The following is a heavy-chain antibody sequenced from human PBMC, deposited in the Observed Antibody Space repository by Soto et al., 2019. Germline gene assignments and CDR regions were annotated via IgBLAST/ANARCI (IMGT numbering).Heavy chain of an antibody. CDR3: ARAAKRYFDY. CDR2: IIPVLGPA. Sequence: QVQLVQSGAEVKKPGSSVKVSCKTSGVTFNTFAISWVRQAPGQGLEYMGGIIPVLGPANYAQRFQGRVTITAYKSTSTAYLELSNLTSEDTAVYYWARAAKRYFDYWGQGTLVTVSS. J-gene: IGHJ4*02. V-gene: IGHV1-69*06. CDR1: GVTFNTFA.